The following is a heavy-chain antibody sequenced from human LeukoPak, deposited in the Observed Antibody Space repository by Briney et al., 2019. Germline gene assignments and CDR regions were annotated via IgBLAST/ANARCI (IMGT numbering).Heavy chain of an antibody. CDR3: AKGGRDDYVWGSYRPHAGYYFDY. J-gene: IGHJ4*02. Sequence: QAGGSLRLSCAASGFTFSSYAMSWVRQAPGKGLEWVSAIRGCCGSTYYADPVKGRLTISRDNSKNTLYLQMNRLRAEDTAVYYCAKGGRDDYVWGSYRPHAGYYFDYWGQGTLVTVSS. D-gene: IGHD3-16*02. CDR1: GFTFSSYA. V-gene: IGHV3-23*01. CDR2: IRGCCGST.